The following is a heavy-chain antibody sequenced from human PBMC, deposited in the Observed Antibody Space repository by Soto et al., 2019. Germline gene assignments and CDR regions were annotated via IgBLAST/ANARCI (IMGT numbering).Heavy chain of an antibody. CDR2: ISSYNGDT. V-gene: IGHV1-18*01. Sequence: QVQLVQSGAEVKKPGASVKVSCKASGYTFTRSGISWVRQAPGQGPEWMGWISSYNGDTNYAQTFQGRGTRTTDTAPRTDYMELRGLRSYDTAVYYCAREGATSYYYYGMDVWGQGTPVTVSS. CDR3: AREGATSYYYYGMDV. CDR1: GYTFTRSG. J-gene: IGHJ6*02.